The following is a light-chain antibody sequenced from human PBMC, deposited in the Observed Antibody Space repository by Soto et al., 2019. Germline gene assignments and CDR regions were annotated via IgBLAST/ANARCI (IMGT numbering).Light chain of an antibody. Sequence: QSALTQPASVSGSPGQSITISCTGTSSDVGSYNLVSWYQQHPGKAPKLIIYEVSERPSGVSHRFSGSKTGNTASLTISGLKAEDEADYYCCSYAPPRLFGGVTKVTVL. V-gene: IGLV2-23*02. CDR2: EVS. CDR1: SSDVGSYNL. CDR3: CSYAPPRL. J-gene: IGLJ2*01.